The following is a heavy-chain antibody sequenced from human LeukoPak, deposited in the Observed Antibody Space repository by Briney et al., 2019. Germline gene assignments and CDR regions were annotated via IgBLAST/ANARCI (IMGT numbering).Heavy chain of an antibody. CDR2: IYYSGST. Sequence: KASETLSLTCTVSGGSISSYYWSWIRQPPGKGLEWIGYIYYSGSTNYNPSLKSRVTISVDTSKNQFSLKLSSVTAADTAVYYCARLPIATNWFDPWGQGTLVTVSS. J-gene: IGHJ5*02. CDR3: ARLPIATNWFDP. V-gene: IGHV4-59*08. D-gene: IGHD6-13*01. CDR1: GGSISSYY.